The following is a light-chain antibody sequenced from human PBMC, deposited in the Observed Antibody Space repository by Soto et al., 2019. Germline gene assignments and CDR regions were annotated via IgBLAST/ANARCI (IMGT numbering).Light chain of an antibody. Sequence: EMVMTQSPATLSVSPGERATLSCRASQNLSRNLAWYQQQPGQAPRLLIYGASTMATGIPARFSGSGSGTGFTLTIRSMQSEDVPVYYCQPYYNWRHTFGQGSKLEIK. CDR2: GAS. CDR3: QPYYNWRHT. CDR1: QNLSRN. V-gene: IGKV3-15*01. J-gene: IGKJ2*01.